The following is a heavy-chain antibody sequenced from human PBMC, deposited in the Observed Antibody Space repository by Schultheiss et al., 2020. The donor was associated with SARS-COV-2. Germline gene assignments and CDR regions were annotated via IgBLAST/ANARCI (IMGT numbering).Heavy chain of an antibody. V-gene: IGHV4-39*07. D-gene: IGHD5/OR15-5a*01. CDR2: IYHSGST. CDR1: GGSISSGGYY. J-gene: IGHJ4*02. Sequence: SETLSLTCTVSGGSISSGGYYWSWIRQHPGKGLEWIGEIYHSGSTNYNPSLKSRVTISVDKSKNQFSLKLSSVTAADTAVYYCVCVFHGLWGQGTLVTVSS. CDR3: VCVFHGL.